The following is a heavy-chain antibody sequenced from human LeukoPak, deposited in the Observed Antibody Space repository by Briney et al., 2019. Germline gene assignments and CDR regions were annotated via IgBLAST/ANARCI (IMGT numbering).Heavy chain of an antibody. Sequence: SETLSLTCTVSGGSLSSSSYYWSWLRQPPGKGLEWIGEINHSGSTNYNPSLKSRVTISVDTSKNQFSLKLSSVTAADTAVYYCARGPVLVDIWGQGTMVTVSS. V-gene: IGHV4-39*07. CDR2: INHSGST. J-gene: IGHJ3*02. D-gene: IGHD3-3*02. CDR1: GGSLSSSSYY. CDR3: ARGPVLVDI.